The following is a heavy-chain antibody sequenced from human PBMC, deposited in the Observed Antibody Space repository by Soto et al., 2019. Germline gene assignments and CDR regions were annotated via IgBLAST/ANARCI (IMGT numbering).Heavy chain of an antibody. J-gene: IGHJ4*02. D-gene: IGHD1-7*01. Sequence: GGSLRLSCAASGFTFSSYGMHWVRQAPGKGLEWVAVIWYDGSNKYYADSVKGRFTISRDNSKNTLYLQMNSLRAEDTAVYYCARGQTGITGTMMWGQGTLVTVSS. CDR1: GFTFSSYG. V-gene: IGHV3-33*01. CDR2: IWYDGSNK. CDR3: ARGQTGITGTMM.